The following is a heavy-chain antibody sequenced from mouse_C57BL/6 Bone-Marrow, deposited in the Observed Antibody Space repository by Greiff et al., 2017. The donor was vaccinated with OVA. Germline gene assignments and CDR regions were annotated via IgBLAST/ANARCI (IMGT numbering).Heavy chain of an antibody. D-gene: IGHD2-3*01. Sequence: EVKVIESGGDLVKPGGSLKLSCAASGFTFSSYGMSWVRQTPDKRLEWVATISSGGSYTYYPDSVKGRFTISRDNAKNTLYLQMSSLKSEDTAMYYCASRRWTAWFAYWGQGTLVTVSA. CDR1: GFTFSSYG. J-gene: IGHJ3*01. CDR2: ISSGGSYT. V-gene: IGHV5-6*02. CDR3: ASRRWTAWFAY.